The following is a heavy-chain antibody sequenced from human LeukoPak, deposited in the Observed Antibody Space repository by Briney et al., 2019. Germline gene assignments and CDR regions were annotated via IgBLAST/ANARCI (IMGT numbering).Heavy chain of an antibody. V-gene: IGHV3-21*01. CDR3: ARGPKSQKQWLFSLFDP. J-gene: IGHJ5*02. CDR2: MTTSRSSI. D-gene: IGHD6-19*01. Sequence: GGSLRLSCAASGFTFSTYSMNWVRQAPGKGLEWVSSMTTSRSSIFYADSVKGRFTISGDNSKSTLYLQMNSLRAEDTAVYYCARGPKSQKQWLFSLFDPWGQGTLVTVSS. CDR1: GFTFSTYS.